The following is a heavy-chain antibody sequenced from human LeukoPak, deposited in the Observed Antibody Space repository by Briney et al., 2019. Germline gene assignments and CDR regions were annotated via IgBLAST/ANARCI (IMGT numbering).Heavy chain of an antibody. CDR3: ASTQSDILTGFKFPSYYYGMDI. J-gene: IGHJ6*02. CDR1: GYTFTSYG. D-gene: IGHD3-9*01. Sequence: ASVKVSCKASGYTFTSYGISWVRQAPGQGLEWMGGIIPIFGTANYAQKFQGRVTITRDTSASTAYMELSSLSSEDTAVYYCASTQSDILTGFKFPSYYYGMDIWGQGTTVTVSS. V-gene: IGHV1-69*05. CDR2: IIPIFGTA.